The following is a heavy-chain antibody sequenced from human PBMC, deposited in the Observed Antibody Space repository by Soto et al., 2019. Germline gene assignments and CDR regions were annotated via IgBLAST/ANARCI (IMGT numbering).Heavy chain of an antibody. CDR1: GYTLTEVS. D-gene: IGHD2-15*01. J-gene: IGHJ5*02. CDR2: FDPENDET. V-gene: IGHV1-24*01. Sequence: ASVKVSCKVSGYTLTEVSIHWVRQAPGQGLEWMGGFDPENDETNYAQRFQGRFTMTEDSSTDTAFMELNSLRSDDTAVYYCTTAAYCSGATCYSGHDWFDPWGQGTLVTVSS. CDR3: TTAAYCSGATCYSGHDWFDP.